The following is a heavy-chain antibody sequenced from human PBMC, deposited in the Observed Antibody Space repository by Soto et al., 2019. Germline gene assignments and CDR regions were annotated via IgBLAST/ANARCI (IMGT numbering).Heavy chain of an antibody. CDR1: GGSISSSSYY. Sequence: QLQLQESGPGLVKPSETLSLTCTVSGGSISSSSYYWGWIRQPPRKGLAWIGGVYYNGSTYYKPPLRRRFTRSVDTSKIQFSLELSSVTDADTAVYYCWFEMVAATLTCDYYYYDMDVWGKGTTLTACS. CDR3: WFEMVAATLTCDYYYYDMDV. D-gene: IGHD2-15*01. V-gene: IGHV4-39*01. CDR2: VYYNGST. J-gene: IGHJ6*03.